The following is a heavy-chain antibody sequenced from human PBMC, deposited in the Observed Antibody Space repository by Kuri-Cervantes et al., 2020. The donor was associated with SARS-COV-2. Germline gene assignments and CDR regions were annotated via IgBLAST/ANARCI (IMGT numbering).Heavy chain of an antibody. CDR1: GFTFRDYY. V-gene: IGHV3-11*01. Sequence: LSLTCVASGFTFRDYYMSWIRQAPGKGLEWISYISSSDSTTCYADSVKGRFTISRDNAKRTLFLQMNSLRVDDTAVYYCSRDQVSAAGTANYWGQGALVTVSS. D-gene: IGHD6-13*01. J-gene: IGHJ4*02. CDR3: SRDQVSAAGTANY. CDR2: ISSSDSTT.